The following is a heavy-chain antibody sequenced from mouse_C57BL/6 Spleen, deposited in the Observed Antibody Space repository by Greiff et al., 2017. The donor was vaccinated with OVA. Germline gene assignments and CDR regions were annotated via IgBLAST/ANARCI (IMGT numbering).Heavy chain of an antibody. D-gene: IGHD1-1*01. CDR2: ISSGGDYI. J-gene: IGHJ1*03. CDR3: TRGRNYGSSYWYFDV. CDR1: GFTFSSYA. V-gene: IGHV5-9-1*02. Sequence: EVQVVESGEGLVKPGGSLKLSCAASGFTFSSYAMSWVRQTPEKRLEWVAYISSGGDYIYYADTVKGRFTISRDNARNTLYQQMSSLKSEDTAMYYCTRGRNYGSSYWYFDVWGTGTTVTVSS.